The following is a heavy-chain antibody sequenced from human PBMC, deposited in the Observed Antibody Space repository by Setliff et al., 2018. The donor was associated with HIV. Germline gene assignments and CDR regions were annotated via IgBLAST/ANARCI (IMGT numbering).Heavy chain of an antibody. CDR1: GYAFTNYG. CDR2: VSAYNDNT. CDR3: ARFGDYDDSSGYITDY. J-gene: IGHJ4*02. V-gene: IGHV1-18*01. Sequence: ASVKVSCKASGYAFTNYGISWVRQAPGQGLEWMEWVSAYNDNTNYAQKLQGRVTMTTDTSTSTAYMELRSLRSDDTAVYYCARFGDYDDSSGYITDYWGQGTLVTVSS. D-gene: IGHD3-22*01.